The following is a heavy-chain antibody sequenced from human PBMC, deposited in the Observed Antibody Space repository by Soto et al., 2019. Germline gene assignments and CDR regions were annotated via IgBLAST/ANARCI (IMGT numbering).Heavy chain of an antibody. J-gene: IGHJ6*02. CDR1: GGSISSYY. CDR3: ARAGAGSSNYYGMEV. Sequence: SETLSLTCTVSGGSISSYYWSWIRQPPGKGLEWIGYIYYSGSTNYNPSLKSRVTISVDTSKNQFSLKLSSVTAADTAVYYCARAGAGSSNYYGMEVWGQGTTVTVSS. CDR2: IYYSGST. V-gene: IGHV4-59*01. D-gene: IGHD2-2*01.